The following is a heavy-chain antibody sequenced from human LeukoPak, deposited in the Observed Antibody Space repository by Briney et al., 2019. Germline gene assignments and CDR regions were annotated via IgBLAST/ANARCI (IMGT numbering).Heavy chain of an antibody. CDR3: ARLPNEAGGYAFDI. CDR2: IYYSGST. J-gene: IGHJ3*02. Sequence: SETLSLTCTVSGGSISSSTYYWGWIRQPPGKGLEWIGSIYYSGSTYYNPSLKRRVTISVDTSKKQLSLKLSSVTAADTAVYYCARLPNEAGGYAFDIWGQGTMVTVSS. CDR1: GGSISSSTYY. V-gene: IGHV4-39*01. D-gene: IGHD3-10*01.